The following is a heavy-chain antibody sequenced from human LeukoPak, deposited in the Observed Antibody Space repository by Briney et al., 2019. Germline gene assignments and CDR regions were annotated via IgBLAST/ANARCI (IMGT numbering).Heavy chain of an antibody. CDR3: ASCSSSCCDY. Sequence: PSETLSLTCAVYGGSFSGYYWSWIRQPPGKGLEWIGEINHSGSTNYNPSLKSRVTISVDTSKNQFSLKLSSVTAADTAVYYCASCSSSCCDYWGQGTLVTVSS. J-gene: IGHJ4*02. CDR1: GGSFSGYY. D-gene: IGHD6-13*01. CDR2: INHSGST. V-gene: IGHV4-34*01.